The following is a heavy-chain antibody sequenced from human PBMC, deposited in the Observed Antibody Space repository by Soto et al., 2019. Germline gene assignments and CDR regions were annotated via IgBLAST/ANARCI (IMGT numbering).Heavy chain of an antibody. CDR1: GGSIKTYF. V-gene: IGHV4-59*01. Sequence: QVQLQESGPGLVKPSETLSLTCAVSGGSIKTYFWSWVRQPPGKGLEWIGHIYNTGSTKYNPSLKSRVTISVDTSTNKFSLRLNSVAAADTAVYYCARDRSFSWFDLWGQGILVTVSS. CDR2: IYNTGST. J-gene: IGHJ5*02. CDR3: ARDRSFSWFDL. D-gene: IGHD3-10*01.